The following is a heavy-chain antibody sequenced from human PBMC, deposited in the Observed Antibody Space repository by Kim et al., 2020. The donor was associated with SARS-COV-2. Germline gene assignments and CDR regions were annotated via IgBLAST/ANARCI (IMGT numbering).Heavy chain of an antibody. Sequence: SETLSLTCTVSGGSISSSSYYWGWIRQPPGKGLEWIGRIYYSGSTYYNPSLKSRVTISVDMSKNQFSLKLSSVTAADTAVYYCASDGSGYYYFDYWGQGTLVTVSS. CDR1: GGSISSSSYY. CDR2: IYYSGST. V-gene: IGHV4-39*07. J-gene: IGHJ4*02. CDR3: ASDGSGYYYFDY. D-gene: IGHD3-22*01.